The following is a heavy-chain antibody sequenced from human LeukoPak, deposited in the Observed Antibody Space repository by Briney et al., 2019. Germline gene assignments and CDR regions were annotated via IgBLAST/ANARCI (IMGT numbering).Heavy chain of an antibody. V-gene: IGHV4-31*03. CDR3: ARESSSGWFYFDY. CDR1: GGSISSAYDY. CDR2: IYYSGST. Sequence: NTSETLSLTCTVSGGSISSAYDYWSWIRQPPGKGLEWIGYIYYSGSTYYNPSLKSRVTISVDTSKKQFSLKLTSVTAADTAVYYCARESSSGWFYFDYWGQGILVTVSS. J-gene: IGHJ4*02. D-gene: IGHD6-19*01.